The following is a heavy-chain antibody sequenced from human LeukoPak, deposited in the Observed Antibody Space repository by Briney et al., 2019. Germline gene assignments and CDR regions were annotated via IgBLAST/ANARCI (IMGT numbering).Heavy chain of an antibody. Sequence: SVKVSCKASGGTFSSYASSWVRQAPGQGLEWMGGIIPIFGPANYAQKFQGRVTITTDESTSTAYMELSSLRSEDTAVYYCARVPSGDYAEGAFDIWGQGTMVTVSS. J-gene: IGHJ3*02. CDR2: IIPIFGPA. D-gene: IGHD4-17*01. V-gene: IGHV1-69*05. CDR1: GGTFSSYA. CDR3: ARVPSGDYAEGAFDI.